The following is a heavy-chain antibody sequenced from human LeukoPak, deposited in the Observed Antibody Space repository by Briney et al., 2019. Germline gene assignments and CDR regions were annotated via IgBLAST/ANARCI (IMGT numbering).Heavy chain of an antibody. V-gene: IGHV1-24*01. Sequence: ASVKVSCTVSGDTLTELSMHWVRQAPGKGLEWMGGFDPEDGKTMYAQKFQGRVTMTEGTSTDTAYMDLSGLRPEDTAVYYCAADVTTSYSSTWYARNWGQGTLVTVSS. D-gene: IGHD6-13*01. J-gene: IGHJ4*01. CDR3: AADVTTSYSSTWYARN. CDR1: GDTLTELS. CDR2: FDPEDGKT.